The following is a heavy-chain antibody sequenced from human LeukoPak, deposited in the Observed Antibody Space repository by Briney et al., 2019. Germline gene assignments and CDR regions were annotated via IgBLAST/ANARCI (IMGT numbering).Heavy chain of an antibody. V-gene: IGHV1-69*02. CDR2: IIPILGIA. D-gene: IGHD2-2*01. CDR3: ARDGVVRPPDCSSTSCPYNYYYYGMDV. J-gene: IGHJ6*02. Sequence: SVKVSCKASGGTFSSYTISWVRQAPGQGLEWMGRIIPILGIANYAQKFQGRVTITADKSTSTAYMELSSLRSEDTAVYYCARDGVVRPPDCSSTSCPYNYYYYGMDVWGQGTTVTVSS. CDR1: GGTFSSYT.